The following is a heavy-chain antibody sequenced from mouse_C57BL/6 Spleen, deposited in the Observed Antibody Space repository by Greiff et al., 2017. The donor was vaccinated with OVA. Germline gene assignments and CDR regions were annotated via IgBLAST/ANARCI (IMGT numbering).Heavy chain of an antibody. J-gene: IGHJ1*03. CDR1: GYTFTDYE. D-gene: IGHD2-10*01. Sequence: QVQLKESGAELVRPGASVTLSCKASGYTFTDYEMHWVKQTPVHGLEWIGAIDPETGGTAYNQKFKGKAILTADKSSSTAYMELRSLTSEDSAVYYCTRTYYGNYRGYFDVWGTGTTVTVSS. CDR2: IDPETGGT. CDR3: TRTYYGNYRGYFDV. V-gene: IGHV1-15*01.